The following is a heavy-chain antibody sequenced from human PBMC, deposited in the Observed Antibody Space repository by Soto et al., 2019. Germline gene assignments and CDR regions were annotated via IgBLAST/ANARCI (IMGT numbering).Heavy chain of an antibody. D-gene: IGHD6-19*01. V-gene: IGHV1-46*01. CDR3: TLRRVAVASALNTDY. CDR1: GYTFTSYY. CDR2: INPSGGST. J-gene: IGHJ4*02. Sequence: ASVKVSCKASGYTFTSYYMHWVRQAPGQGLEWMGIINPSGGSTSYAQKFQGRVTMTRDTSTSTVYMELSSLRSEDTAVYYCTLRRVAVASALNTDYWGQGTLVTVSS.